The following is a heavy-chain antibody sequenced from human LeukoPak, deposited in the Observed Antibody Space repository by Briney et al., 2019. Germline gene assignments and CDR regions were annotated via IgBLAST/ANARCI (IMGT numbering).Heavy chain of an antibody. CDR3: AKNGDRGAYCTGGTCYPYFYYYMDV. J-gene: IGHJ6*03. Sequence: PGGSLRLSCAASGFTFSSYWMNWVRQAPGKGLEWVANIKEDGSEKYYVDSVKGRFTISRDNSKNTLYLQMNSLRAEDTAIYYCAKNGDRGAYCTGGTCYPYFYYYMDVWGKGATVTI. CDR2: IKEDGSEK. CDR1: GFTFSSYW. D-gene: IGHD2-15*01. V-gene: IGHV3-7*03.